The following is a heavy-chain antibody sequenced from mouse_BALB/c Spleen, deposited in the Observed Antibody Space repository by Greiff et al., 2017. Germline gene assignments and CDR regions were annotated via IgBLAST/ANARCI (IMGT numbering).Heavy chain of an antibody. CDR1: GFNIKDTY. CDR2: IDPANGNT. CDR3: AILYDFNYFDD. J-gene: IGHJ2*01. D-gene: IGHD2-3*01. Sequence: EVQLQQSGAELVKPGASVKLSCTASGFNIKDTYMHWVKQRPEQGLEWIGRIDPANGNTKYDPKFQGKATITADTSSNTAYLQLSSLTSEDTAVYYCAILYDFNYFDDWGQGTTLTVSS. V-gene: IGHV14-3*02.